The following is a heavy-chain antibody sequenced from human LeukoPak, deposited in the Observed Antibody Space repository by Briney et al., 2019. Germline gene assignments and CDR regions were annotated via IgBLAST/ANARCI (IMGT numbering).Heavy chain of an antibody. V-gene: IGHV3-15*01. Sequence: PGGSLRLSCAASGFTFSDAWMTWVRQAPGKGLEWVGRIKPAKTDGGAPYYSAPVKAIFTISRDDSSYRLYLHMNSLKTEDTAVYFCAREGSLYGYHSFDSWGQGTLVTVSS. D-gene: IGHD4-17*01. CDR1: GFTFSDAW. J-gene: IGHJ4*02. CDR3: AREGSLYGYHSFDS. CDR2: IKPAKTDGGAP.